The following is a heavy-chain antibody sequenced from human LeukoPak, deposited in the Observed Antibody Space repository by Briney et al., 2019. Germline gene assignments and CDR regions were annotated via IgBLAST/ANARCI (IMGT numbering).Heavy chain of an antibody. CDR3: ARVPEAGYNPDY. J-gene: IGHJ4*02. CDR2: IHPSGDRT. V-gene: IGHV1-46*01. Sequence: APVKVSCKASGYXLTNHYIYWVRQAPGQGREWLGLIHPSGDRTSYAQKFQGRVTMTSDTSTSTVYMELSSLRSEDTAVYYCARVPEAGYNPDYWGQGTLVTVSA. D-gene: IGHD5-24*01. CDR1: GYXLTNHY.